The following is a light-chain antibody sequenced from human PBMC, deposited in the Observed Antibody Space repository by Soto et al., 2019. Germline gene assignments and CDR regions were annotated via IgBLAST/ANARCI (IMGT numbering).Light chain of an antibody. Sequence: QSVLTQPPSASAAPGQKVTISCSGSSSNIGNNYVSWYQQLPGTAPKLLIYDNNKRPSGIPDRFSGSKSGTSATLGITGLQTGDEADYYCGTWDSSVSGVFGTGTKVTVL. CDR1: SSNIGNNY. V-gene: IGLV1-51*01. CDR2: DNN. J-gene: IGLJ1*01. CDR3: GTWDSSVSGV.